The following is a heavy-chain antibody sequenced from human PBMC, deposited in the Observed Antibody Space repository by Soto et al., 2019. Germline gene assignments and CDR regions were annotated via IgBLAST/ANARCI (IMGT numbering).Heavy chain of an antibody. Sequence: QVQLQQWGAGLLKPSETLSLNCAVNGWSLSGYYWSWIRQPPGKGLEWIGEVKDGGHTNYSPTLRGRVTISSDTSNNQFSLRLNSVTAADTGVYYCARGQEGVVATHWDQGSLVTVSS. CDR2: VKDGGHT. V-gene: IGHV4-34*01. D-gene: IGHD5-12*01. J-gene: IGHJ4*02. CDR3: ARGQEGVVATH. CDR1: GWSLSGYY.